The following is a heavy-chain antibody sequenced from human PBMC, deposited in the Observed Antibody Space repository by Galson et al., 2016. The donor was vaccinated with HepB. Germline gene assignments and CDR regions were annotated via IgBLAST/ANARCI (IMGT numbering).Heavy chain of an antibody. CDR2: IFFSGTT. CDR1: GGSINRSPYY. V-gene: IGHV4-39*02. J-gene: IGHJ4*02. CDR3: AREVTANFDY. Sequence: SETLSLTCTVSGGSINRSPYYWGWIRQPPGKGLEWIGSIFFSGTTYYTPSLKSRVTISVDTSKNQFSLKLSSVSAADTAVYYCAREVTANFDYWGQGTLVTVSS.